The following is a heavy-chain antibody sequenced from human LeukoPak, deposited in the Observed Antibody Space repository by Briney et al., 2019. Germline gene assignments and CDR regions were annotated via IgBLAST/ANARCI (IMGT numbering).Heavy chain of an antibody. V-gene: IGHV4-39*01. CDR3: VNSSPGGGWLVSGNFDY. Sequence: SETLSLTCTVSGGSISSNNYYWGWIRQPPGKGLEWIGSIYYSGSTYYNPSLKSRVAISVDTSKNQFSLKLSSVTAADTAVYYCVNSSPGGGWLVSGNFDYWGQGTLVTVSS. D-gene: IGHD6-19*01. J-gene: IGHJ4*02. CDR1: GGSISSNNYY. CDR2: IYYSGST.